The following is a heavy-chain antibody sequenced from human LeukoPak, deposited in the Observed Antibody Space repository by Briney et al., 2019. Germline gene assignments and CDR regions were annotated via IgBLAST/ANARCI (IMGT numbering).Heavy chain of an antibody. CDR2: IYTSGST. V-gene: IGHV4-61*02. CDR3: ATFGGGATFDY. CDR1: GGSISSGSYY. D-gene: IGHD3-16*01. J-gene: IGHJ4*02. Sequence: PSETLSLTCTVSGGSISSGSYYWSWIRQPAGKGLEWIGRIYTSGSTNYNPSLKSRVTISVDASKNQFSLKLSSVTAADTAVYYCATFGGGATFDYWGQGTLVTVSS.